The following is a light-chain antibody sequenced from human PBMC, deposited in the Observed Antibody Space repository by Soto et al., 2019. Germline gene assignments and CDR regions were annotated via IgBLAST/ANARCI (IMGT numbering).Light chain of an antibody. Sequence: ELVLTQSPVTLSLSPGERATLSCRASQDVSKYIGWYQQKPGQAPRLLIYDASNRATGIPARFSGSGSGTAFTLTTSSLEAEDFACYSCQKGGTIGQGTKVEI. CDR3: QKGGT. CDR2: DAS. J-gene: IGKJ1*01. V-gene: IGKV3-11*01. CDR1: QDVSKY.